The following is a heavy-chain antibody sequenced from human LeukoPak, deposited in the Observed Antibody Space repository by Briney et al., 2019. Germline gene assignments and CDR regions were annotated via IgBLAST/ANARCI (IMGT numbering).Heavy chain of an antibody. D-gene: IGHD6-13*01. CDR3: ARLTGYSSSWYSGAFDI. V-gene: IGHV5-51*01. Sequence: GESLKISCKASGYSFTSQWIGWVRQMPGKGLEWMGIIYPGDSDTRYSPSFQGQVTISADKSIGTAYLQWSSLKASDTAMYYCARLTGYSSSWYSGAFDIWGQGTMVTVSS. J-gene: IGHJ3*02. CDR2: IYPGDSDT. CDR1: GYSFTSQW.